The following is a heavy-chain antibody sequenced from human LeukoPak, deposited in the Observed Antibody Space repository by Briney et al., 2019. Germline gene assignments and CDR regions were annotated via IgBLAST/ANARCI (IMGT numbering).Heavy chain of an antibody. J-gene: IGHJ5*02. D-gene: IGHD3-22*01. CDR3: ARMSYYDRRGDNWFDP. CDR1: GYTFTGYF. Sequence: GASVKVSCKSSGYTFTGYFIHWVRQAPGQGLEWMGWISPNTGDTNYAQKFQGRVTMTRDTSISTAYMELSSLRSEDTAVYYCARMSYYDRRGDNWFDPWGQGTLVIVSS. CDR2: ISPNTGDT. V-gene: IGHV1-2*02.